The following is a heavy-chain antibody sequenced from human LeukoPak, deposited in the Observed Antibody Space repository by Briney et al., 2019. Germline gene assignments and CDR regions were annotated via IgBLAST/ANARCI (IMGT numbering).Heavy chain of an antibody. CDR2: IIPILGIA. D-gene: IGHD3-22*01. V-gene: IGHV1-69*04. Sequence: SVKVSCKASGGTFSSYTISWVRQAPGQGLEWMGRIIPILGIANYAQKFQGRVTITADKSTSTAYMELSSLRSEDTAVYYGARDRQARSGYYRGWGQGTLVTVSS. CDR1: GGTFSSYT. CDR3: ARDRQARSGYYRG. J-gene: IGHJ4*02.